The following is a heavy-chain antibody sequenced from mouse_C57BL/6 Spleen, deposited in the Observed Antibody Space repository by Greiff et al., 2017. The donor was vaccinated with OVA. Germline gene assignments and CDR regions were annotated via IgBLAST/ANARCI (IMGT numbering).Heavy chain of an antibody. V-gene: IGHV1-69*01. Sequence: QVQLQQPGAELVMPGASVKLSCKASGYTFTSYWMHWVKQRPGQGLAWIGEIDPSDSYTNYNQKFKGKSTLTVDKSSSTAYMQLSSLTSEDSAVYYCARWLRTFGYWGKGTTLRVSS. CDR2: IDPSDSYT. J-gene: IGHJ2*01. CDR3: ARWLRTFGY. D-gene: IGHD2-2*01. CDR1: GYTFTSYW.